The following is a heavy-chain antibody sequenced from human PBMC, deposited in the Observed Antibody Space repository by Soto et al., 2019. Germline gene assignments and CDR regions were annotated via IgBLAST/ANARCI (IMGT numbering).Heavy chain of an antibody. CDR1: GGTFSAYP. V-gene: IGHV1-69*06. D-gene: IGHD1-26*01. CDR2: IIPMFGTP. Sequence: QVQLAQSGAEVKKPGSSVRVSCKASGGTFSAYPINWVRQAPGHGLEWMGGIIPMFGTPNYAQKFRGRVTITADKSTSTAYMEVSNLRSEDTAVYFCARGWETVGTTTAFAYWGQGTLVTVSS. J-gene: IGHJ4*02. CDR3: ARGWETVGTTTAFAY.